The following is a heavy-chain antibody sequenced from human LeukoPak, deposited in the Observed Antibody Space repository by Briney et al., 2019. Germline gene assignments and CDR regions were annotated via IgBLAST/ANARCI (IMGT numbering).Heavy chain of an antibody. CDR2: ISDYNGNTNYALNT. J-gene: IGHJ4*02. V-gene: IGHV1-18*01. CDR1: GYTFTSYG. Sequence: ASVKVSCKASGYTFTSYGISWMRQAPGQGVQWMGWISDYNGNTNYALNTNYAQKFQGRVTLTTDTSTSTAYLELRSLRSDDTAIYYCARDLGVLTGTFFDFWGQGTLVTVSS. CDR3: ARDLGVLTGTFFDF. D-gene: IGHD3-9*01.